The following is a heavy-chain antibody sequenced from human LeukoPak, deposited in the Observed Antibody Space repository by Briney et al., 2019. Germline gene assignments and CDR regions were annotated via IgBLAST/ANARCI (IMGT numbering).Heavy chain of an antibody. V-gene: IGHV4-59*01. D-gene: IGHD6-6*01. J-gene: IGHJ4*02. Sequence: SETLSLTCTVSGDSITRNYWSWIRQPPGKGLEWVGYLRYTGSMKHNSSLKGRITLSLDTSKNQFSLILSSVTAADTAMYYCARESSTSQSNLFDYWGQGTLVTVSS. CDR1: GDSITRNY. CDR3: ARESSTSQSNLFDY. CDR2: LRYTGSM.